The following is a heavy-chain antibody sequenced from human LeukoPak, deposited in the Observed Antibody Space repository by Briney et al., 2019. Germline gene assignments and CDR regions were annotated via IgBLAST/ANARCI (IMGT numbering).Heavy chain of an antibody. J-gene: IGHJ3*02. V-gene: IGHV1-46*01. Sequence: GASVKVSCKASGYTFTSYYIHWVRQAPGQGLEWMGLINPSGGTTSYAQKFQGRVTVTRDTSTSTVYMELSSLRSEDTAVYYCAREHSGWYGNDAFQIWGQGTMVTVSS. CDR1: GYTFTSYY. D-gene: IGHD6-19*01. CDR2: INPSGGTT. CDR3: AREHSGWYGNDAFQI.